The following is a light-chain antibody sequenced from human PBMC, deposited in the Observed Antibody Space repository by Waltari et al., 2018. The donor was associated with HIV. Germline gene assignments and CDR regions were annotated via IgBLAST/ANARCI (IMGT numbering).Light chain of an antibody. Sequence: QSVLTQPPSASGTPGQRVTISCSGSSSNIGTNYISWYQQLPGTAPKLLIYRNNQRPSGVPDRFSGSSSCTSVFLSISGLRSEDEADDYCAAWDENLSGRVVFGGGTKLTVL. CDR3: AAWDENLSGRVV. V-gene: IGLV1-47*01. CDR1: SSNIGTNY. CDR2: RNN. J-gene: IGLJ2*01.